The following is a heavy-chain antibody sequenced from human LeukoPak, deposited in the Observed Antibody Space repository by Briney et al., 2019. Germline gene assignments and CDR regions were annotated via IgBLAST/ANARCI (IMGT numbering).Heavy chain of an antibody. CDR1: GYAFSAYH. J-gene: IGHJ5*02. V-gene: IGHV1-2*02. D-gene: IGHD2-2*01. CDR3: ARGGIYCSSTSCYPNWFDP. CDR2: LNPQTGDT. Sequence: ASVKVSCKASGYAFSAYHMHWVRQAPGQGLEWMGWLNPQTGDTHFAQKFQGRVTFTRDTSTSTVYMELSSLRSEDTAVYYCARGGIYCSSTSCYPNWFDPWGQGTLVTVSS.